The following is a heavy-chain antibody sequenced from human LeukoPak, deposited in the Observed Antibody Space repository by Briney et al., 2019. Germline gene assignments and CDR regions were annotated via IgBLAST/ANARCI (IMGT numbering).Heavy chain of an antibody. V-gene: IGHV3-7*01. Sequence: GGSLILSCAASGFTFSSYWMTWVRQAPGKGLEWVANIKPDGRDSEYADSVKGRFTFSRDNAKNSLYLQMNSLRDEDTAVYYCARDPYNFYDSSAFYGAFDCWGQGTLVTVSS. CDR1: GFTFSSYW. D-gene: IGHD3-22*01. CDR3: ARDPYNFYDSSAFYGAFDC. CDR2: IKPDGRDS. J-gene: IGHJ4*02.